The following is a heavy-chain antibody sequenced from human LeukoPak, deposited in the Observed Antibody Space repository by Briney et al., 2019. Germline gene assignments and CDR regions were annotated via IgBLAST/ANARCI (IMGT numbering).Heavy chain of an antibody. CDR2: ISDSGGST. CDR1: GFTFSSYA. V-gene: IGHV3-23*01. J-gene: IGHJ4*02. Sequence: GGSLRLSCAASGFTFSSYAMSWVRQAPGKGLEWVSAISDSGGSTYDADSVKGRFTISRDNSKNTLYLQMNSLRAEDTAVYYCAKDTSIGRYCTNGVCSPLDYWGQGTLVIVSS. D-gene: IGHD2-8*01. CDR3: AKDTSIGRYCTNGVCSPLDY.